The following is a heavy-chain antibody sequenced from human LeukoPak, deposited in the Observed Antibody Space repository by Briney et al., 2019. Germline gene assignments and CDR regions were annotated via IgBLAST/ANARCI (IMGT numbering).Heavy chain of an antibody. J-gene: IGHJ4*02. CDR2: ISSSKSYI. CDR1: GFTFGSYS. CDR3: ARAYCSSTSCYSPRPFTFDY. V-gene: IGHV3-21*01. D-gene: IGHD2-2*01. Sequence: GGSLRLSCAASGFTFGSYSMNWVRQAPGKGLEWVSSISSSKSYIYYADSVKGRFTISRDNAKNSLYLQMSSLRAEDTAVYYCARAYCSSTSCYSPRPFTFDYWGQGTLVTVSS.